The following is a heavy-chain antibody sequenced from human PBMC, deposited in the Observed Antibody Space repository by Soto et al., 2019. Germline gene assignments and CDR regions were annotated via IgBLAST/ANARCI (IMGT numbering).Heavy chain of an antibody. CDR3: ASVGFLHQYYGF. CDR1: GGSISSSSYY. Sequence: QLQLQESGPGLVKPSETLSLTCTVSGGSISSSSYYWGWIRQPPGKGLEWIGSIYYRGSTYYNPSIKSLVTMSVEKPENRFCPNLTAVTAADTTVYYCASVGFLHQYYGFWGQGNLVTVAS. V-gene: IGHV4-39*01. D-gene: IGHD3-3*01. CDR2: IYYRGST. J-gene: IGHJ4*02.